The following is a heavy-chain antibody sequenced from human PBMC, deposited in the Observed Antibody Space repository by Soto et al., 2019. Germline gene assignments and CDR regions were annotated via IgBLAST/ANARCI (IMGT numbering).Heavy chain of an antibody. J-gene: IGHJ4*02. D-gene: IGHD6-19*01. Sequence: EVQLLESGGCLVQPGGSLRLSCAASGFTFSSYAMSWVRQAPGKGLEWVSAISGSGVSTYYADSVKGRFTISRDNSKNTLYLQMNSLRAEDTAVYYCAKEWSYSSGWSHVDYWGQGTLVTVSS. CDR2: ISGSGVST. CDR3: AKEWSYSSGWSHVDY. CDR1: GFTFSSYA. V-gene: IGHV3-23*01.